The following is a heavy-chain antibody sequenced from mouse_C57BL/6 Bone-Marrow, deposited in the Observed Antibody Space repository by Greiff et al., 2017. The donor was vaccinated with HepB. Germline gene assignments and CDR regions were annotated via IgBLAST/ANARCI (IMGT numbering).Heavy chain of an antibody. D-gene: IGHD2-3*01. V-gene: IGHV14-1*01. CDR2: IDPEDGDT. CDR3: TTPIYDGYYLFAY. Sequence: VHVKQSGAELVRPGASVKLSCTASGFNIKDYYMHWVKQRPEQGLEWIGRIDPEDGDTEYAPKFQGKATMTADTSSNTAYLQLSSLTSEDTAVYYCTTPIYDGYYLFAYWGQGTLVTVSA. CDR1: GFNIKDYY. J-gene: IGHJ3*01.